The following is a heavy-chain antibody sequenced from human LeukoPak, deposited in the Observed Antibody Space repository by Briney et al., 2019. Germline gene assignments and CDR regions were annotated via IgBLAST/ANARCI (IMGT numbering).Heavy chain of an antibody. J-gene: IGHJ6*02. CDR3: ARESSSWPYYYYGMDV. CDR2: ISYDGSNK. V-gene: IGHV3-30*03. Sequence: GGSLRLSCAASGFTFSSYGMHWVRQAPGKGLEWVAVISYDGSNKYYADSVKGRFTISRDNSKNTLYLQMNSLRAEDTAVYYCARESSSWPYYYYGMDVWGQGTTVTVSS. CDR1: GFTFSSYG. D-gene: IGHD6-13*01.